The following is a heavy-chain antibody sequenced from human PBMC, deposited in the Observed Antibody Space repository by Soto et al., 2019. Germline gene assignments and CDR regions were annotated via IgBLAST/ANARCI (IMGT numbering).Heavy chain of an antibody. V-gene: IGHV6-1*01. Sequence: PSQTLSLTCAISGDSVSSNSAAWNWIRQSPSRGLEWLGRTYYRSKWYNDYAVSVKSRITINPDTSKNQFSLQLNSVTPEDTAVYYCARESSLLQLVSPYFDYWGQGTLVTVSS. D-gene: IGHD6-6*01. J-gene: IGHJ4*02. CDR1: GDSVSSNSAA. CDR2: TYYRSKWYN. CDR3: ARESSLLQLVSPYFDY.